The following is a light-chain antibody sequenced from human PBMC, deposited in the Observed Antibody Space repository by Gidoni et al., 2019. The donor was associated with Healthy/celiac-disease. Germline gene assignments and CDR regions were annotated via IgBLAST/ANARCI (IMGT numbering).Light chain of an antibody. CDR3: MQALQTPWT. V-gene: IGKV2-28*01. Sequence: DIVMTQSPLSPPVTPGEPASTTCRSSQSLLHSNGYNYLDWYLQKPGQSPQLLIYLGSNRASGVPDRFSGSGSGTDFTLKISRVEAEDVGVYYCMQALQTPWTFGQGTKVEIK. J-gene: IGKJ1*01. CDR2: LGS. CDR1: QSLLHSNGYNY.